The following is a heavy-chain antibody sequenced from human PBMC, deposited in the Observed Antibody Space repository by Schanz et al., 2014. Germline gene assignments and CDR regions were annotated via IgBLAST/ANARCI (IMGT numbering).Heavy chain of an antibody. Sequence: QVQLQESGPGLVKPSETLSLTCTVSGGSISDNSYYWSWIRQLPGKGLEWIGYISHSGSAYYNPSLKSRLNISIDTPKSQFSLKVTSMTAADTAVYYCAREGDYYGMDVWGQGTTVTVSS. CDR3: AREGDYYGMDV. CDR2: ISHSGSA. CDR1: GGSISDNSYY. V-gene: IGHV4-31*03. J-gene: IGHJ6*02.